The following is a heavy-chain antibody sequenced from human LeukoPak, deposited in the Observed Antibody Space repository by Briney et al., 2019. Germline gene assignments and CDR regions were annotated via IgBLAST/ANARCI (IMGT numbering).Heavy chain of an antibody. CDR1: GFIFSHYG. D-gene: IGHD4-11*01. V-gene: IGHV3-33*01. Sequence: GKSLRLSCAASGFIFSHYGMQWVPQAPAKGVEWVAVIWSDTTNRFYGASVKARFTISRDNSQNTVFLQMNSLRAEDTAIYYCARDAQRGFDYSNSLEYWGHGTLVTVSS. J-gene: IGHJ4*01. CDR2: IWSDTTNR. CDR3: ARDAQRGFDYSNSLEY.